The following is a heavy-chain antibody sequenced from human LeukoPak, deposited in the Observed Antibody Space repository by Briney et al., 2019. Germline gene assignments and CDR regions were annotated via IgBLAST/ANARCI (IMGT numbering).Heavy chain of an antibody. J-gene: IGHJ4*02. Sequence: PGGSLRLSCAASGFTFNNYEMNWVRQAPGKGLEWVLYISSSGSTIHYADSVKGRFTISRDNAKNSLYLQMNSLRAEDAAVYYCAKAPVTSCRGAFCYPFDYWGQGTLVTVSS. D-gene: IGHD2-15*01. V-gene: IGHV3-48*03. CDR3: AKAPVTSCRGAFCYPFDY. CDR1: GFTFNNYE. CDR2: ISSSGSTI.